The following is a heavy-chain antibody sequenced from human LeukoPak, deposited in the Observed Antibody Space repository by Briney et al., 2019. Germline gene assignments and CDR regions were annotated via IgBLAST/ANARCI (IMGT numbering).Heavy chain of an antibody. V-gene: IGHV3-30*02. CDR2: IRYDGSNK. CDR3: AKDLNRVTIFGVVTSTQYYFDY. J-gene: IGHJ4*02. CDR1: GFTFSSYG. D-gene: IGHD3-3*01. Sequence: GGSLRFSCAASGFTFSSYGMHWVRQAPGKGLEWVAFIRYDGSNKYYADSVKGRFTISRDNSKNTLYLQMNSLRAEDTAVYYCAKDLNRVTIFGVVTSTQYYFDYWGQGTLVTVSS.